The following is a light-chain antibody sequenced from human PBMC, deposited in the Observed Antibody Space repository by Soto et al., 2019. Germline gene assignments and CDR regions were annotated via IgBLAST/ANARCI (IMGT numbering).Light chain of an antibody. V-gene: IGKV1-5*03. J-gene: IGKJ1*01. CDR1: QSIDTW. CDR3: EEYKNDYGT. Sequence: DILMTQSPATLAASVGDRVSLTCRASQSIDTWLAWYQQKPGKAPNLLSYKASRLESGVPSRFSGSGCGTEFTLTISSLQPEDFGSYYCEEYKNDYGTFGQGAKVDIK. CDR2: KAS.